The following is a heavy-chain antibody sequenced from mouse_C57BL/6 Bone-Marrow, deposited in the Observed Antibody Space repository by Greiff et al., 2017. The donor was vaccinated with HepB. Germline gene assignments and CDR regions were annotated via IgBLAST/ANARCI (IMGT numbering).Heavy chain of an antibody. D-gene: IGHD3-3*01. V-gene: IGHV1-54*01. CDR3: ARGDEDWYFDV. CDR1: GYAFTNYL. J-gene: IGHJ1*03. Sequence: QVQLQQSGAELVRPGTSVKVSCKASGYAFTNYLIEWVKQRPGQGLEWIGVINPGSGGTNYNEKFKGKATLTADKSSSTAYMQLSSLTSEDSAVYFCARGDEDWYFDVWGTGTTVTVSS. CDR2: INPGSGGT.